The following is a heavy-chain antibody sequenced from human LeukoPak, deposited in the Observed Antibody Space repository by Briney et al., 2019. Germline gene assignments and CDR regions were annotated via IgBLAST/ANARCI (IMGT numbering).Heavy chain of an antibody. J-gene: IGHJ3*01. CDR2: MNTDSGDT. Sequence: ASVKLSCNASGYTFTSFDINWGRHTAGPGLEWMGWMNTDSGDTGYATTFHRRVIMTTNTSIRTAYIEVSSLTSEDTAVYYCASRTSSGYDYDVFDLWGQGTVVTASS. D-gene: IGHD5-12*01. CDR1: GYTFTSFD. CDR3: ASRTSSGYDYDVFDL. V-gene: IGHV1-8*01.